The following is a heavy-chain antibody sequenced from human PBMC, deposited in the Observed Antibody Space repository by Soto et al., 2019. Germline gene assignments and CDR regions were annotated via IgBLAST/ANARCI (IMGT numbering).Heavy chain of an antibody. CDR2: VNPVFSTS. D-gene: IGHD3-22*01. J-gene: IGHJ5*01. V-gene: IGHV1-69*13. Sequence: GASVKVSCKASGCSFGRYSVRWVRQAPGQGLEWMGGVNPVFSTSNYSPKFKGRVAIFADLSTSTVFLELRSVRAADTAVYYCASGDDSSAVNWFESWGQGTLVTVSS. CDR3: ASGDDSSAVNWFES. CDR1: GCSFGRYS.